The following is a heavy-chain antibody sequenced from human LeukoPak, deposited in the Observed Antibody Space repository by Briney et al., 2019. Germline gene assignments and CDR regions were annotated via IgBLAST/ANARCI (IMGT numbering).Heavy chain of an antibody. Sequence: PGGSLRLSCAASGFTVSSNYMSWVRQAPGKGLEWVANIKQDGSEKYYVDSVKGRFTISRDNAKSSLYLQMNSLRAEDTAVYYCVRDVGAFDYWGQGTLVTVSS. CDR1: GFTVSSNY. V-gene: IGHV3-7*03. J-gene: IGHJ4*02. CDR2: IKQDGSEK. D-gene: IGHD2-15*01. CDR3: VRDVGAFDY.